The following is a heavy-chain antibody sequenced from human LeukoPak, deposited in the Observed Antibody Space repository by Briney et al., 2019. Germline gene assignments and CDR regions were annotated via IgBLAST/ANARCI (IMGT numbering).Heavy chain of an antibody. V-gene: IGHV3-11*04. CDR3: ARDLNWETY. CDR1: GFTFTDTY. J-gene: IGHJ4*02. CDR2: ISPGGTDI. Sequence: PGGSLRLSCAVSGFTFTDTYMTWIRQAPGKGLESLSYISPGGTDISYADSVKGRFTISRDNAKNSLYLQMNSLRAEDTAVYYCARDLNWETYWGQGTLVSVSS. D-gene: IGHD7-27*01.